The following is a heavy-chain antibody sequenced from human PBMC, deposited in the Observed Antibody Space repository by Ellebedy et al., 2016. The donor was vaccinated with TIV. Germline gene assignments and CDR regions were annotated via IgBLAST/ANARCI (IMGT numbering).Heavy chain of an antibody. D-gene: IGHD2-2*01. V-gene: IGHV4-59*01. J-gene: IGHJ2*01. CDR1: GGSISGYF. CDR2: ISYTGST. Sequence: SETLSLXXTVSGGSISGYFWSWIRQPPGKGLEWIGYISYTGSTIYSPSLSSRVTISVDTSKNQFSLRVRSVTTADTAMYYCARNIVVAPATVPYWYFDLWGRGTLVTVSS. CDR3: ARNIVVAPATVPYWYFDL.